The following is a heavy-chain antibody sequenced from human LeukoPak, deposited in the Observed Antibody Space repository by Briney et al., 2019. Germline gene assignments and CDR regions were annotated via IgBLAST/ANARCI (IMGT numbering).Heavy chain of an antibody. Sequence: SETLSLTCTVSGCSFSSGSYYWSWIRQPPGKGLEWIGYIYYSGSTNYNPSLKSRVTISVDTSKNQFSLKLSSVTAADTAVYYCARVYSYSDYWGQGTLVTVSS. CDR1: GCSFSSGSYY. J-gene: IGHJ4*02. CDR3: ARVYSYSDY. CDR2: IYYSGST. V-gene: IGHV4-61*01. D-gene: IGHD5-18*01.